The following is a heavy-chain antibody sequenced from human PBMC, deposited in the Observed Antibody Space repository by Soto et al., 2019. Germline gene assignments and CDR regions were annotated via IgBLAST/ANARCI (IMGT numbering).Heavy chain of an antibody. D-gene: IGHD5-18*01. Sequence: QVQLVESGGGVVQPGRSLRLSCAASGFTFSSYGMHWVSQAPGKGLEWVAVIWYDGSNKYYADSVKGRFTISRDNSKNTLYLQMNSLRAEDTAEYYCARDGIQLWSEYYYYYMDVWGKGTPVTVSS. V-gene: IGHV3-33*01. CDR1: GFTFSSYG. CDR3: ARDGIQLWSEYYYYYMDV. J-gene: IGHJ6*03. CDR2: IWYDGSNK.